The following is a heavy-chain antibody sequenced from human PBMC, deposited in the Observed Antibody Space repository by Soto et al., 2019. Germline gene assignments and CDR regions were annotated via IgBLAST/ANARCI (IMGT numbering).Heavy chain of an antibody. Sequence: SETLSLTCTVSGGSVSSGSYYWSWIRQPPGKGLEWIGYIYYSGSTNYNPSLKSRVTISVDTSKNQFSLKLSSVTAADTAVYYCARRGDGYNPTDEYYFDYWGQGTLVTVS. CDR2: IYYSGST. D-gene: IGHD5-12*01. CDR1: GGSVSSGSYY. CDR3: ARRGDGYNPTDEYYFDY. V-gene: IGHV4-61*01. J-gene: IGHJ4*02.